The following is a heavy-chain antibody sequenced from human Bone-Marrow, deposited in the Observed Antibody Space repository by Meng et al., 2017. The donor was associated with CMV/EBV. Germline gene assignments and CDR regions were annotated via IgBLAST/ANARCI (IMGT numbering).Heavy chain of an antibody. J-gene: IGHJ4*02. V-gene: IGHV3-11*01. CDR1: GFTFSDYY. CDR2: ISSSGSTI. Sequence: GESLKISCAASGFTFSDYYMSWIRQAPGKGLEWVSYISSSGSTIYYADSVKGRFTISRDNAKNSLYLQMNSLRAEDTAVYYCARVGGSGSYDYWGQGTLVTVYS. CDR3: ARVGGSGSYDY. D-gene: IGHD3-10*01.